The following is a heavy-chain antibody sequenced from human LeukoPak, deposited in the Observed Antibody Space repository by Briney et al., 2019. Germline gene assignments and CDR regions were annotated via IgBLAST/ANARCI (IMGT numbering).Heavy chain of an antibody. CDR3: VKDGSFHSIDG. J-gene: IGHJ4*02. CDR2: IKEDGSEK. Sequence: GGSLRLSCAASGFTFSGYWMTWVRQAPGKGLEYVVNIKEDGSEKYYVDSVKGRFTISRDNTKNSLYLQMSSLRGEDTAVYYCVKDGSFHSIDGWSEGTLVTVSS. CDR1: GFTFSGYW. V-gene: IGHV3-7*04. D-gene: IGHD2-15*01.